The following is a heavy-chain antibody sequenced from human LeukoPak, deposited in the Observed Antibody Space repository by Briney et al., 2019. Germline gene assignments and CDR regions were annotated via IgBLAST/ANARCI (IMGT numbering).Heavy chain of an antibody. D-gene: IGHD3-16*01. CDR2: ISSSGSTI. Sequence: HPGGSLRLSCAASGFTFSSYEMNWVRQAPGKGLEWVSYISSSGSTIYYADSVKGRFTISRDNAKNSLYLQMNSLRAEDTAVYYCARVGDYYYYYMDVWGKGTTVTVSS. CDR3: ARVGDYYYYYMDV. V-gene: IGHV3-48*03. CDR1: GFTFSSYE. J-gene: IGHJ6*03.